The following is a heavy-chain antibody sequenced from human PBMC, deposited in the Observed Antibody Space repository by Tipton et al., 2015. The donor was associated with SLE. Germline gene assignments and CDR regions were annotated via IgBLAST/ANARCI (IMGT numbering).Heavy chain of an antibody. CDR1: GFTVSSNY. D-gene: IGHD6-13*01. V-gene: IGHV3-66*02. Sequence: SLRLSCAASGFTVSSNYMSWVRQAPGKGLEWVSVIYSGGSTYYADSVKGRFTISRDNSKNTLYLQMNSLRAEDTAVYYCARGGMGQQLVLDAFDIWGQGTMVTVSS. CDR2: IYSGGST. CDR3: ARGGMGQQLVLDAFDI. J-gene: IGHJ3*02.